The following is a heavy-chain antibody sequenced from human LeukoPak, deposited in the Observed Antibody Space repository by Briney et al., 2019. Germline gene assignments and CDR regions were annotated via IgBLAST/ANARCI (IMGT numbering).Heavy chain of an antibody. Sequence: PGGSLRLSCAASGFTFSKFAMSWVRQAPGKGLEWVSAISGSGGSTYYADSVKGRFTISRDNSKNTLYLQMNSLRAEDTAVYYCAKDHSYYDILTGYSLGYYYYGMDVWGQGTTVTVSS. J-gene: IGHJ6*02. CDR2: ISGSGGST. CDR3: AKDHSYYDILTGYSLGYYYYGMDV. V-gene: IGHV3-23*01. D-gene: IGHD3-9*01. CDR1: GFTFSKFA.